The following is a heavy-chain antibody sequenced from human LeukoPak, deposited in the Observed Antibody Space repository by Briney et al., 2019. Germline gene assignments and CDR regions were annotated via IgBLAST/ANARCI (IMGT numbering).Heavy chain of an antibody. CDR3: AIDIDYDILTGYLDY. Sequence: SGGSLRLSCAASGFTFSTYAMSWVRQAPGKGLEWVSAISGSGGSTYYADSVKGRFTISRDNSKNTLYLQMNSLRAEDTAVYYCAIDIDYDILTGYLDYWGQGTLVTVSS. D-gene: IGHD3-9*01. CDR1: GFTFSTYA. V-gene: IGHV3-23*01. CDR2: ISGSGGST. J-gene: IGHJ4*02.